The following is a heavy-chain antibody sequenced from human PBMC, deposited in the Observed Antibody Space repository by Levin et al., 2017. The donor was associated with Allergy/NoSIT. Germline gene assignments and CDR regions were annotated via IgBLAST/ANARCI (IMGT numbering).Heavy chain of an antibody. CDR1: GGTFSSYA. Sequence: VASVKVSCKASGGTFSSYAISWVRQAPGQGLEWMGGIIPIFGTANYAQKFQGRVTITADESTSTAYMELSSLRSEDTAVYYCARGTYYYDSSGYLHYYFDYWGQGTLVTVSS. D-gene: IGHD3-22*01. CDR3: ARGTYYYDSSGYLHYYFDY. CDR2: IIPIFGTA. V-gene: IGHV1-69*13. J-gene: IGHJ4*02.